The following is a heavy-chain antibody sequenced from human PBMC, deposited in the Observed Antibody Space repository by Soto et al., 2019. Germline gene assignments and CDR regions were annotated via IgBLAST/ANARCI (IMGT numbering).Heavy chain of an antibody. V-gene: IGHV1-69*02. J-gene: IGHJ3*02. D-gene: IGHD2-15*01. Sequence: SSVKVSCKASGGTFSSYTISWVRQTPGQGVERMGRIIPILGIANYAQKFQGRVTITADKSTSTAYMELSSLRSEDTAVYYCAICSGSSCYSRIDAFDIWGQGTMVTVSS. CDR1: GGTFSSYT. CDR2: IIPILGIA. CDR3: AICSGSSCYSRIDAFDI.